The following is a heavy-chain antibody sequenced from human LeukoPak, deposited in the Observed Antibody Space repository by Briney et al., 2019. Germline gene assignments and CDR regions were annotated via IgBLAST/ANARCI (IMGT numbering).Heavy chain of an antibody. V-gene: IGHV4-38-2*02. D-gene: IGHD1-26*01. J-gene: IGHJ4*02. CDR3: ARESGNYFRAYYFDY. Sequence: SETLSLTCTVSGYSISSGGSWGWIRQPPGKGLEWIGSIYHSGSTYYNPSLKSRVTILVDTSKNQFSLKLSSVTAADTAVYYCARESGNYFRAYYFDYWGQGTLVTASS. CDR2: IYHSGST. CDR1: GYSISSGGS.